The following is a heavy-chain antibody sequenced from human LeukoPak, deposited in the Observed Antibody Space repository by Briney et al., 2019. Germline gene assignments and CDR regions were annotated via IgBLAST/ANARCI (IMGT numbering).Heavy chain of an antibody. CDR3: ATGYSSVYYFDY. Sequence: AGGSLRLSCAASGFTVSSNYMNWVRQAPGKGLEWVSVIYSGGSTYYADSVKGRFTISRDNSKNTLYLQMNSLRAEDTAVCYCATGYSSVYYFDYWGQGTLVTVSS. V-gene: IGHV3-66*01. J-gene: IGHJ4*02. D-gene: IGHD6-19*01. CDR2: IYSGGST. CDR1: GFTVSSNY.